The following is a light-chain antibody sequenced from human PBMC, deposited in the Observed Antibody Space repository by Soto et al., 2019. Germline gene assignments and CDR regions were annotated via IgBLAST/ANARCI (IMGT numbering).Light chain of an antibody. CDR3: SSYAGRNNLRV. CDR2: EVS. CDR1: SSDVGGYNY. J-gene: IGLJ1*01. Sequence: QSVLTQPPSASGSPGQSVTIPCTGTSSDVGGYNYVSWFQHHPGKAPKLMIYEVSKRPSGVPDRFSGSKSGNTASLTVSGLQAEDEADYYCSSYAGRNNLRVFVTGTKVTVL. V-gene: IGLV2-8*01.